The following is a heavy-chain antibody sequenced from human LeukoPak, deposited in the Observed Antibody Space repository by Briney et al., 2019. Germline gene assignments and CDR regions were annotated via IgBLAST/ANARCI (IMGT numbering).Heavy chain of an antibody. Sequence: PGWSLRLSCAASGYTFNIYAMGWVRLAPGKGLQWVASMCGSAGCTYYADSVKGRFTISRDNSKNTLYLQMNSLRAEDTAIYYCARDRPNYHESNGHYYQRDGDHWGQGTLATVSS. CDR3: ARDRPNYHESNGHYYQRDGDH. J-gene: IGHJ5*02. CDR2: MCGSAGCT. D-gene: IGHD3-22*01. CDR1: GYTFNIYA. V-gene: IGHV3-23*01.